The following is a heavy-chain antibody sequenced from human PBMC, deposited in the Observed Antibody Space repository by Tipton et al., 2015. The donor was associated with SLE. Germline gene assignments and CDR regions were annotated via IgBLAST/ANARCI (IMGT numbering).Heavy chain of an antibody. V-gene: IGHV3-9*01. CDR2: ISWDSGSL. J-gene: IGHJ4*02. CDR3: VREGDTAFDY. CDR1: GFNFDDYA. Sequence: SLRLSCAASGFNFDDYAMHWVRQGPGKGLEWVSGISWDSGSLDYADSVKGRFTISRDNAKNTVYLQMNSLRAEDTAVYYCVREGDTAFDYWGQGTLVTVSS. D-gene: IGHD5-18*01.